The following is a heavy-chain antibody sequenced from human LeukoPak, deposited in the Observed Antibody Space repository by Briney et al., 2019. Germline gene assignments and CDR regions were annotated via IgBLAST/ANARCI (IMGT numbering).Heavy chain of an antibody. V-gene: IGHV1-69*06. CDR1: GGTFSSYA. CDR2: IIPIFGTA. Sequence: SVKVSCKASGGTFSSYAISWVRQAPGQGLEWMGGIIPIFGTANYAQKFQGRVTIAADKSTSTAYMELSSLRSEDTAVYYCARVYCSSTSCPWGWFDPWGQGTLVTVSS. J-gene: IGHJ5*02. D-gene: IGHD2-2*01. CDR3: ARVYCSSTSCPWGWFDP.